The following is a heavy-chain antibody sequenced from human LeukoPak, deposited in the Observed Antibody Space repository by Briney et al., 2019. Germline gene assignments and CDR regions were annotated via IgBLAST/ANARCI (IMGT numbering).Heavy chain of an antibody. D-gene: IGHD4-17*01. CDR1: GYTFTRYD. Sequence: ASVKVSCKASGYTFTRYDIKCVRQAPGQRLEWMGWMNPNSGNTGYAQKFQGRVTMTRNTSISTAYMELSSLRSEDTAVYYCARADYGDYVVWGQGTLVTVSS. CDR2: MNPNSGNT. V-gene: IGHV1-8*01. CDR3: ARADYGDYVV. J-gene: IGHJ4*02.